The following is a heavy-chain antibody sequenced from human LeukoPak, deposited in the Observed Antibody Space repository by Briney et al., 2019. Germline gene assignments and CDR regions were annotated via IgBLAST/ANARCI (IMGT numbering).Heavy chain of an antibody. CDR1: GDSVNNTNW. V-gene: IGHV4-4*02. D-gene: IGHD3-10*01. CDR3: ARSWDGSGTLDWFDP. J-gene: IGHJ5*02. CDR2: IFHSGVT. Sequence: SETLSLTCAVSGDSVNNTNWWTWVRQSPGKGLEWIGEIFHSGVTNYNPSLKSRAVISLEKSKNQFSLKLTSVTAADTAVYFCARSWDGSGTLDWFDPWGQGTLVTVSS.